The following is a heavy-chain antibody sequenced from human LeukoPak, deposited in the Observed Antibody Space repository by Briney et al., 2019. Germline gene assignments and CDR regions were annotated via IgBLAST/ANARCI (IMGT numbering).Heavy chain of an antibody. CDR3: ASDIVVIPDAFDI. D-gene: IGHD2-15*01. Sequence: GGSLRLSCAASGFTFSSYWMTWVRQAPGKGLEWVANIKQDGSEKYYVDSVKGRFTISRDNAKNSLYLQMNSLRAEDTAVYYCASDIVVIPDAFDIWSQGTMVTVSS. J-gene: IGHJ3*02. CDR1: GFTFSSYW. CDR2: IKQDGSEK. V-gene: IGHV3-7*01.